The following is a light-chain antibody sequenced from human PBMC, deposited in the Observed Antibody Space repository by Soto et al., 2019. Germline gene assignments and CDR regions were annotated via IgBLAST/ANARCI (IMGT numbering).Light chain of an antibody. Sequence: EIVMTQSPATLSVSPGERATLSCRASQSVSSNLAWYQQKPGQAPRLLIYGASSRATGIPDRFSGSGSGTEFTLTISSLQSEDFAVYYCQQYNNWPKMFGQGTKVDI. CDR2: GAS. CDR1: QSVSSN. V-gene: IGKV3D-15*01. J-gene: IGKJ1*01. CDR3: QQYNNWPKM.